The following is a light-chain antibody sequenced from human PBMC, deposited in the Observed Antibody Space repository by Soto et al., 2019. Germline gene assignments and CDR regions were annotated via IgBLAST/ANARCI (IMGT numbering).Light chain of an antibody. CDR3: LHDYNYPHT. Sequence: AIQMTQSPSSLSASVGDRVTITCRASQGIRNDLGWYQQKPGKAPKLLINAASKLQSGVPSRFSGSGSGTVFTLTISSLQPEDFANYYCLHDYNYPHTFGQGTKLEIK. J-gene: IGKJ2*01. CDR1: QGIRND. CDR2: AAS. V-gene: IGKV1-6*01.